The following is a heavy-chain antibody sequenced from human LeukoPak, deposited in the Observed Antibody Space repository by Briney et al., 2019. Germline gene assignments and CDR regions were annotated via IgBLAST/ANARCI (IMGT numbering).Heavy chain of an antibody. D-gene: IGHD2-2*01. CDR3: ARGQYQLLGLDY. V-gene: IGHV4-4*02. CDR1: GGSISSSNW. CDR2: IYHGGST. J-gene: IGHJ4*02. Sequence: SETLSLTCAVSGGSISSSNWWSWVRQPPGKGLEWIGEIYHGGSTHYNPSLKSRVTISVDKSKNHFSLKLSSVTAADSAVCYCARGQYQLLGLDYWGQGTLVTVSS.